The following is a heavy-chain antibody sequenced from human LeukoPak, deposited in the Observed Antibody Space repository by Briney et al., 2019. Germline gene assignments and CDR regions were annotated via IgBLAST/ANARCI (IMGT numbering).Heavy chain of an antibody. CDR1: GFTFSSYA. V-gene: IGHV3-23*01. J-gene: IGHJ5*02. CDR3: AKDHYGSGSYYDFPPLVNWFDP. CDR2: ISGSGGST. D-gene: IGHD3-10*01. Sequence: GGSLRLSCAASGFTFSSYAMSWVRQAPGQGLEWVTAISGSGGSTYYADSVKGRFTISRDNSKNTLYLQMNSLRAEDTAVYYCAKDHYGSGSYYDFPPLVNWFDPWGQGTLVTVSS.